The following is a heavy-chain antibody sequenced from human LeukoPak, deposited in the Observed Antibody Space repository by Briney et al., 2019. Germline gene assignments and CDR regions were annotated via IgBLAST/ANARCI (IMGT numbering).Heavy chain of an antibody. Sequence: SETLSLTCAVYGGSFSGYYWSWIRQPPGKGLEWIGEINHSGSTNYNPSLKSRVTISVDTSKNQFSLKLSSVTAADTAVYYCARARYSGTYEFDYWGQGTLVTVSS. CDR1: GGSFSGYY. CDR2: INHSGST. V-gene: IGHV4-34*01. CDR3: ARARYSGTYEFDY. D-gene: IGHD1-26*01. J-gene: IGHJ4*02.